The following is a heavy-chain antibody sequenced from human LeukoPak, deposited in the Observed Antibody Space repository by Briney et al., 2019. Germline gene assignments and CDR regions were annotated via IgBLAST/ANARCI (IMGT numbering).Heavy chain of an antibody. CDR1: GYTFTGYY. Sequence: GASVKVSCKASGYTFTGYYMHWVRQAPGQGLEWMGRINPTSGGTNYAQKFQGRVTMTRDTSISTAYMELSRLGSDDTAVYYCVPTGIAVAGTLWGQGTLVTVSS. D-gene: IGHD6-19*01. V-gene: IGHV1-2*06. CDR3: VPTGIAVAGTL. CDR2: INPTSGGT. J-gene: IGHJ4*02.